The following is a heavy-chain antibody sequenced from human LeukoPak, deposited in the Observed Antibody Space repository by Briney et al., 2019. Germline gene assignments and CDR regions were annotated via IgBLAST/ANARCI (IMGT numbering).Heavy chain of an antibody. CDR3: AKSHDGGYSSSWYFDY. CDR1: GFTFDDYA. D-gene: IGHD6-13*01. V-gene: IGHV3-9*03. CDR2: ISWNSGSI. J-gene: IGHJ4*02. Sequence: PGGSLRLSCAASGFTFDDYAMHWVRQAPGKGLEWVSGISWNSGSIGYADSVKGRFTISRDNAKNSLYLQMNSLRAEDMALYYCAKSHDGGYSSSWYFDYWGQGTLVTVSS.